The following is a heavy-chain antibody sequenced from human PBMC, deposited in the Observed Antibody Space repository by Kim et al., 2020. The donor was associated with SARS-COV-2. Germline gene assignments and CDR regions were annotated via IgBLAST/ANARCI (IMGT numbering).Heavy chain of an antibody. CDR3: ARDEQHTLHDIWNAQGPVYCMDV. J-gene: IGHJ6*03. V-gene: IGHV3-21*01. D-gene: IGHD3-3*01. Sequence: GGSLRLSCGASGFPLSNYTMNWVRQAPGKGLEWVSSINSISTDMYYSDSVEGRFTISRDNAKNSVYLQMDSLRAEDTADYYCARDEQHTLHDIWNAQGPVYCMDVWGKGTTVTVS. CDR1: GFPLSNYT. CDR2: INSISTDM.